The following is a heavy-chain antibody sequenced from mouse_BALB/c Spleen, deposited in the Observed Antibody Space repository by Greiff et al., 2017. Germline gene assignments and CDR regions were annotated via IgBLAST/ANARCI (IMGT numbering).Heavy chain of an antibody. J-gene: IGHJ1*01. D-gene: IGHD2-1*01. Sequence: QVQLQQSGAELVRPGVSVKISCKGSGYTFTDYAMHWVKQSHAKSLEWIGVISTYYGDASYNQKFKGKATMTVDKSSSTAYMELARLTSEDSAIYYCARSRGNYWYFDVWGAGTTVTVSS. CDR2: ISTYYGDA. CDR3: ARSRGNYWYFDV. CDR1: GYTFTDYA. V-gene: IGHV1S137*01.